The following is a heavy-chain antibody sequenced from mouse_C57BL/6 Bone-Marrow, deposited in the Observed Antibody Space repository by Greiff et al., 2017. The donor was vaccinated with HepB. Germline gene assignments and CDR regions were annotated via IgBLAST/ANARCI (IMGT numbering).Heavy chain of an antibody. CDR1: GYSFTGYY. V-gene: IGHV1-42*01. D-gene: IGHD1-1*01. Sequence: VHVKQSGPELVKPGASVKISCKASGYSFTGYYMNWVKQSPEKSLEWIGEINPSTGGTTYNQKFKAKATLTVDKSSSTAYMQLKSLTSEDSAVYYCARHYGSSYGDYAMDYWGQGTSVTVSS. CDR2: INPSTGGT. J-gene: IGHJ4*01. CDR3: ARHYGSSYGDYAMDY.